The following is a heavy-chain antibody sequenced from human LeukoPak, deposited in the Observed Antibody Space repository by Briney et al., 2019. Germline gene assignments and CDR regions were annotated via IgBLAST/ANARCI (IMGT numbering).Heavy chain of an antibody. J-gene: IGHJ4*02. CDR2: ISWNSGSI. V-gene: IGHV3-9*03. CDR3: AKADCSSTSCYTMDY. CDR1: GFTFDDYA. Sequence: SLRLSCAASGFTFDDYAMHWVRQAPGKGLEWVSGISWNSGSIGYADSVKGRFTISRDNAKNSLYLQMNSLRAEDMALYYCAKADCSSTSCYTMDYWGQGTLVTVSS. D-gene: IGHD2-2*02.